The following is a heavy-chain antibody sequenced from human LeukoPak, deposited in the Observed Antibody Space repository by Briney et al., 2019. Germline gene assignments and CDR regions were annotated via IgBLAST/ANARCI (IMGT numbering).Heavy chain of an antibody. D-gene: IGHD6-13*01. CDR3: ASQLVAYNWFDP. V-gene: IGHV1-2*02. Sequence: ASVKVSCKAPGYTFTGYYMHWVRQAPGQGLEWMGWINPNSGGTNYAQKFQGRVTMTRDTSIGTAYMELSRLRSDDTAVYYCASQLVAYNWFDPWGQGTLVTVSS. CDR1: GYTFTGYY. CDR2: INPNSGGT. J-gene: IGHJ5*02.